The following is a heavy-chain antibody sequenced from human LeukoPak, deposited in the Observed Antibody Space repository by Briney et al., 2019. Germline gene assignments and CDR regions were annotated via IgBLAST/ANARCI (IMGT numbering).Heavy chain of an antibody. J-gene: IGHJ5*02. CDR1: GYTFTSYG. CDR2: ISAYNGNT. V-gene: IGHV1-18*01. CDR3: ARDQRFGEVPSMFDP. D-gene: IGHD3-10*01. Sequence: ASVKVSCKASGYTFTSYGISWVRQAPGQGPEWMGGISAYNGNTNYAQKLQGRVTMTTDTSTSTAYMELRSLRSDDTAVYYCARDQRFGEVPSMFDPWGQGTLVTVSS.